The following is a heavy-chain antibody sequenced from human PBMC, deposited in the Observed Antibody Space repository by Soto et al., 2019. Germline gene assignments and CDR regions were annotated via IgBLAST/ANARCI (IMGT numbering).Heavy chain of an antibody. D-gene: IGHD1-7*01. J-gene: IGHJ4*02. CDR2: IYHSGST. Sequence: SETLSLTCAVSGYSISSGYDWCWIRQPPGKGLEWIGSIYHSGSTYYNPSLKSRVTISVDTSKNQFSLKLSSVTAADTAVYYYARADELELHPFDYWGQGTLVTVSS. CDR3: ARADELELHPFDY. V-gene: IGHV4-38-2*01. CDR1: GYSISSGYD.